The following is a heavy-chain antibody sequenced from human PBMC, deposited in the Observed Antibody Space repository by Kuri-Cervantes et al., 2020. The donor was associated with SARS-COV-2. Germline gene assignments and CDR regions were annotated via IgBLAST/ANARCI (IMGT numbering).Heavy chain of an antibody. CDR2: ISYDGNNQ. J-gene: IGHJ1*01. CDR1: GFTFSSYG. CDR3: ARAASEASMSSRKYFQN. D-gene: IGHD2-2*01. Sequence: LSLTCAASGFTFSSYGMHWVRQAPGKGLEWVAFISYDGNNQYYADSVRGRFSISRDHSMLYLQMNSLRAEDTAVYYCARAASEASMSSRKYFQNWGQGTLVTVSS. V-gene: IGHV3-30*19.